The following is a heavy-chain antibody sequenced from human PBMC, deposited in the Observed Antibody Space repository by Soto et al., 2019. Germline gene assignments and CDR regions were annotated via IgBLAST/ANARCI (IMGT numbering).Heavy chain of an antibody. J-gene: IGHJ6*02. CDR2: IYYSGST. D-gene: IGHD4-4*01. Sequence: QLQLQESGPGLVKPSETLSLTCTVSGGSISSSSYYWGWIRQPPGKGLEWIGSIYYSGSTYYNPSLKSRVTLSVDTSKNQFSLKLSSVTAADTAVYYCARRYSNYGAADYYYYGMDVWGQGTTVTVSS. V-gene: IGHV4-39*01. CDR1: GGSISSSSYY. CDR3: ARRYSNYGAADYYYYGMDV.